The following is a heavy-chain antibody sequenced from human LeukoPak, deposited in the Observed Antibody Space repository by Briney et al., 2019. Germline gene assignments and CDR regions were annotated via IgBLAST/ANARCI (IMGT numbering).Heavy chain of an antibody. CDR3: ARDGPRWGLDY. CDR2: INSDGSST. V-gene: IGHV3-74*01. CDR1: GFTFSSYW. D-gene: IGHD5-24*01. Sequence: GGSLRLSSAGSGFTFSSYWMHWVRQAPGKGLVWVSRINSDGSSTSYADSVKGRFTISRDNAKNTLYLQMNSLRAEDTAVYYCARDGPRWGLDYWGQGTLVTVSS. J-gene: IGHJ4*02.